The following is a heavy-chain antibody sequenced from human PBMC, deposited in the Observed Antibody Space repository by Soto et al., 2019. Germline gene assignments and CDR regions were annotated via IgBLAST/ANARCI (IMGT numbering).Heavy chain of an antibody. CDR2: INHSGST. D-gene: IGHD3-22*01. CDR1: GGSLSGYY. V-gene: IGHV4-34*01. Sequence: PGESLSLTFAAYGGSLSGYYCSWILQPPLKVPDWIGEINHSGSTNYNPSLKSRVTISVDTSKNQFSLTPSSVTAADTAVYYCARLRRYYDSSGLSPPYSFDYWGQGTLVTVSS. J-gene: IGHJ4*02. CDR3: ARLRRYYDSSGLSPPYSFDY.